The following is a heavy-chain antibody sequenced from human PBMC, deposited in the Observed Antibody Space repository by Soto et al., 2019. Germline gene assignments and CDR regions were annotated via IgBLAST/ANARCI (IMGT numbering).Heavy chain of an antibody. CDR3: ARYSEGDITIFGVVIPNWFDP. V-gene: IGHV4-59*01. J-gene: IGHJ5*02. CDR1: GASISSYY. Sequence: PAETLSLTCSVSGASISSYYYTWIRQTPGKGLEWIGYIYLGGSINYNPSFKSRVIISVDTSKNQFSVRLSSVTAADTAVYYCARYSEGDITIFGVVIPNWFDPWGQGTLVTVS. D-gene: IGHD3-3*01. CDR2: IYLGGSI.